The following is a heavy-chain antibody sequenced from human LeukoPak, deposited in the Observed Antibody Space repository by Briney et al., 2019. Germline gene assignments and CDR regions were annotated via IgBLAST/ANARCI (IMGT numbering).Heavy chain of an antibody. Sequence: SETLSLTCAVSGYSISSGYFWGWIRPPPGKGLEWIGSMYHSGSTYNNPSLKSRVTISVDTSKNQFSLKLRSVTAADTAVYYCARDPYCSGGSCYPFDYWGRGTLVTVSS. CDR1: GYSISSGYF. J-gene: IGHJ4*02. V-gene: IGHV4-38-2*02. CDR3: ARDPYCSGGSCYPFDY. CDR2: MYHSGST. D-gene: IGHD2-15*01.